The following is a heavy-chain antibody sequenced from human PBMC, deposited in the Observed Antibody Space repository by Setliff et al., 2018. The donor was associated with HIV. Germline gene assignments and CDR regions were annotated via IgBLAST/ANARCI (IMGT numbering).Heavy chain of an antibody. J-gene: IGHJ4*02. Sequence: SETLSLTCAVYGGSFSGYYWSWIRQPPGEGLEWIGEINVGGSTNYNPSLKSRVTISVDTARNQFSLKLSSVTAADTAVYYCASQPAYSTDWYPPGYFDFWGQGTLVTVSS. V-gene: IGHV4-34*01. D-gene: IGHD6-19*01. CDR1: GGSFSGYY. CDR2: INVGGST. CDR3: ASQPAYSTDWYPPGYFDF.